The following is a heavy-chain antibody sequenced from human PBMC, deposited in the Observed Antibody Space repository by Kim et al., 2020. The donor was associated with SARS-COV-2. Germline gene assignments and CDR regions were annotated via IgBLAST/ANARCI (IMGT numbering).Heavy chain of an antibody. CDR1: GYTFTSYG. J-gene: IGHJ6*02. CDR2: ISAYNGNT. V-gene: IGHV1-18*04. D-gene: IGHD3-10*01. CDR3: ARGVAGNYYYGMDV. Sequence: ASVKVSCKASGYTFTSYGISWVRQAPGQRLEWMGWISAYNGNTNYAQKLQGRVTMTTDTSTSTAYMELRSLRSDDTAVYYCARGVAGNYYYGMDVWGQGTTVTVSS.